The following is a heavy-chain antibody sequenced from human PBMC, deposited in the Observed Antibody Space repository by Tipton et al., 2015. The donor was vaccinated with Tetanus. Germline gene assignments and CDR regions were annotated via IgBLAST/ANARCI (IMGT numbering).Heavy chain of an antibody. D-gene: IGHD3-3*01. CDR2: ILYGAST. Sequence: TLSLTCTVFGGSVSSGSYYWAWIRQPPGKGLEYIGYILYGASTHYNPSLKSRVTVSADPSQNQFCLKLNSVTAADTAVYYCARIHDFLSGHFDFWGQGTLVTVSS. J-gene: IGHJ4*02. V-gene: IGHV4-61*01. CDR1: GGSVSSGSYY. CDR3: ARIHDFLSGHFDF.